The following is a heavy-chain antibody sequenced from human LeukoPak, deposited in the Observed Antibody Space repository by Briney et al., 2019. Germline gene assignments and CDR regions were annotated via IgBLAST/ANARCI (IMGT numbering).Heavy chain of an antibody. Sequence: GGSLRLSCAASGFIFSAYNMVWVRQAPGKGLEWVAVIWYDGSNKYYADSVKGRFTISRDNSKNTLYLQMNSLRAEDTAVYYCARRGSSSPPYYYYYMDVWGKGTTVTVSS. V-gene: IGHV3-33*08. CDR1: GFIFSAYN. J-gene: IGHJ6*03. CDR2: IWYDGSNK. CDR3: ARRGSSSPPYYYYYMDV. D-gene: IGHD6-6*01.